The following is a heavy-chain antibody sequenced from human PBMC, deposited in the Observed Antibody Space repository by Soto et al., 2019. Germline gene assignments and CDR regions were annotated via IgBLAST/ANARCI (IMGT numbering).Heavy chain of an antibody. D-gene: IGHD3-10*01. CDR3: ASRPTFYHGSGTYYDAFDV. V-gene: IGHV4-39*02. J-gene: IGHJ3*01. CDR2: IYYSGNI. CDR1: GGSLTSTDYY. Sequence: QLQLEESGPGLVKPSETLSLTCAVSGGSLTSTDYYWVWIRQPPGKGLEWIGSIYYSGNIHYNPSLKSRLTISGDSSNSHFSLTLTSVTAADTAVYFCASRPTFYHGSGTYYDAFDVWGQGTMVTVSS.